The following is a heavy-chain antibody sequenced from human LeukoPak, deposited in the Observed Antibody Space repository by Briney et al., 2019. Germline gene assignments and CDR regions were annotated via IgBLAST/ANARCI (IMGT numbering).Heavy chain of an antibody. J-gene: IGHJ4*01. CDR1: GFTFSSYG. Sequence: GGSLRLSCAASGFTFSSYGMHWVRQAPGKGLEWVAFIRYDGSNKYYADSVKGRFTISIDNSKNTLYLQMNSLRAEDTAVYYCAKGLTRYGGNANWGQGTLVTVSS. V-gene: IGHV3-30*02. D-gene: IGHD4-23*01. CDR3: AKGLTRYGGNAN. CDR2: IRYDGSNK.